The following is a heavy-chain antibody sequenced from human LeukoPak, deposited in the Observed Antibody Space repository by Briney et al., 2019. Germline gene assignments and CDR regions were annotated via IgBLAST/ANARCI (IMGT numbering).Heavy chain of an antibody. J-gene: IGHJ5*02. D-gene: IGHD3-22*01. V-gene: IGHV4-39*01. CDR3: ARSSFTYDNRFDP. Sequence: SETLSHTCTVSGGSIDSSRHCWDWVRQPPGKGLEWIASIYYSGTTEYNPSLKSRVTMSIDTSKNQFSLKLRSVTAADTSIYFCARSSFTYDNRFDPWRHGHLDTVSS. CDR1: GGSIDSSRHC. CDR2: IYYSGTT.